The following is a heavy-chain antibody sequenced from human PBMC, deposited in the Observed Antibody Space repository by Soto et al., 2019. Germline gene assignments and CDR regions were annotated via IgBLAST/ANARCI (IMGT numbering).Heavy chain of an antibody. D-gene: IGHD3-10*01. Sequence: SETLSLTCAVSGGSISSSNWWSWVRQPPGKGLEWIGEIYHSGSTNYNPSLKSRVTISVDKSKNQFSLKLSSVTAADTAVYYWARKRLRIGELTPYYYYGMAVWGQGTTVTVSS. V-gene: IGHV4-4*02. J-gene: IGHJ6*02. CDR2: IYHSGST. CDR1: GGSISSSNW. CDR3: ARKRLRIGELTPYYYYGMAV.